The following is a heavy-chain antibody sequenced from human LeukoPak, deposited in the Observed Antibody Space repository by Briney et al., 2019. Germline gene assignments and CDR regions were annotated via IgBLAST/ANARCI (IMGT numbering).Heavy chain of an antibody. J-gene: IGHJ4*02. V-gene: IGHV3-23*01. Sequence: PGGSLRLSCAASGFTFSSYAMSWVRQAPGKGLEWVSAISGSGGSTYYADSVKGRSTISRDNSKNTLYLQMNSLRAEDTAVYYCAKDSEPYCSGGSCPFDYWGQGTLVTVSS. D-gene: IGHD2-15*01. CDR1: GFTFSSYA. CDR3: AKDSEPYCSGGSCPFDY. CDR2: ISGSGGST.